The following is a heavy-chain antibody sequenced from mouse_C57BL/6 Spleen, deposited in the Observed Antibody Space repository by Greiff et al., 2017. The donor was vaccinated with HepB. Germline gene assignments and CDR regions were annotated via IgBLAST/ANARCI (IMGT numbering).Heavy chain of an antibody. CDR1: GYTFTSYW. Sequence: QVQLQQSGAELVKPGASVKMSCKASGYTFTSYWITWVKQRPGQGLEWIGDIYPGSGSTNYNEKFKSKATLTVDTSSSTAYMQLSSLTSEDSAVYYCARSYSGNFYAMDYWGQGTSVTVSS. V-gene: IGHV1-55*01. CDR3: ARSYSGNFYAMDY. D-gene: IGHD2-1*01. J-gene: IGHJ4*01. CDR2: IYPGSGST.